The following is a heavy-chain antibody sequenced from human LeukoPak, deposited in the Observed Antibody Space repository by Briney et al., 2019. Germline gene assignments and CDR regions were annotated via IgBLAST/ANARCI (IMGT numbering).Heavy chain of an antibody. CDR2: IYYSGST. CDR1: GGSISSYY. J-gene: IGHJ6*02. Sequence: SETLSLTCTVSGGSISSYYWSWIRQPPGKGLEWIGYIYYSGSTTYNPSLKSRVTISVDTSKNQFSLKLISVTAADTAVYYCASVGREYDFWSGYYGGGGYYYGMDVWGQGTTVTVSS. D-gene: IGHD3-3*01. V-gene: IGHV4-59*01. CDR3: ASVGREYDFWSGYYGGGGYYYGMDV.